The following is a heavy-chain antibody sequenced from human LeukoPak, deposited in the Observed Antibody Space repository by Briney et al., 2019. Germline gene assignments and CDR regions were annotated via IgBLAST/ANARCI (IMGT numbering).Heavy chain of an antibody. CDR2: IWYDGSNK. V-gene: IGHV3-33*01. Sequence: PGRSLRLSCAASGFTFSSYGMHRVRQAPGKGLEWVAVIWYDGSNKYYADSVKGRFTISRDNSKNTLYLQMNSLRAEDTAVYYCARHGDYRAFDIWGQGTMVTVSS. D-gene: IGHD4-17*01. CDR3: ARHGDYRAFDI. CDR1: GFTFSSYG. J-gene: IGHJ3*02.